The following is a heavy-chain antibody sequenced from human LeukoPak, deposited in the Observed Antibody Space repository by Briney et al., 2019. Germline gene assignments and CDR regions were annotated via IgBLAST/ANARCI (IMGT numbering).Heavy chain of an antibody. CDR3: ARGYCSSSCYAGDY. D-gene: IGHD2-2*01. Sequence: PGGSLRLSCAASGFTFSSYVMHWVRQAPGKGLEWVAVIVHDGNNKYHADSVKGRFTISRDNSKSTLYLQMNSLRAEDAAVYYCARGYCSSSCYAGDYWGQGTLVTVSS. CDR2: IVHDGNNK. J-gene: IGHJ4*02. CDR1: GFTFSSYV. V-gene: IGHV3-30-3*01.